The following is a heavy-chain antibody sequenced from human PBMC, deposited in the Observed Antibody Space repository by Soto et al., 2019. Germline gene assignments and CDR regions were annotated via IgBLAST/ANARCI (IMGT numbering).Heavy chain of an antibody. V-gene: IGHV4-30-4*01. CDR2: IYYSGST. CDR1: GGSISSGDYY. CDR3: AAYTMIVGYYFDY. J-gene: IGHJ4*02. D-gene: IGHD3-22*01. Sequence: SETLSLTCTVSGGSISSGDYYWSWIRQPPGKGLEWIGYIYYSGSTYYNPSLKSRVTKSEDTSKNQLSLKLSSVTAADTAVNYCAAYTMIVGYYFDYWGQGTLVTVSS.